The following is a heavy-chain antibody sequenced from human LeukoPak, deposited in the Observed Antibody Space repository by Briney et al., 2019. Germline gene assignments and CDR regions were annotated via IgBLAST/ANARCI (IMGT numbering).Heavy chain of an antibody. CDR2: VSSDGSTT. V-gene: IGHV3-74*01. D-gene: IGHD3-22*01. J-gene: IGHJ1*01. Sequence: GGSLRLSCAASGFTFSSYSMNWVRQAPGKGLLWVSRVSSDGSTTTYADSVKGRFTISRDNAKNTLFLQMNSLRAEDTAVYYCAAYDNSGYSGKYFQHWGQGTLVTVSS. CDR1: GFTFSSYS. CDR3: AAYDNSGYSGKYFQH.